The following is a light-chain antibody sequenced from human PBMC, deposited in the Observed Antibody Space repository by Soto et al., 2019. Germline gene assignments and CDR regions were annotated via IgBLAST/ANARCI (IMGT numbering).Light chain of an antibody. Sequence: QSVLTQPPSASGIPGQRGTISCSGSSSNIGSNYVYWYQQLPGTAPKLLIYRNNQRPSGVPDRFSGSKSGTSASLAISGLRSEDEADYYCAAWDDSLSGQVFGTGTKSPS. CDR2: RNN. J-gene: IGLJ1*01. V-gene: IGLV1-47*01. CDR1: SSNIGSNY. CDR3: AAWDDSLSGQV.